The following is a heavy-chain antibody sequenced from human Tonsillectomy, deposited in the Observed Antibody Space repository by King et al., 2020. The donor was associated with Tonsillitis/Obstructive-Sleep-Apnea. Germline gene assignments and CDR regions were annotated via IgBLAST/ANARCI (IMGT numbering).Heavy chain of an antibody. V-gene: IGHV1-46*01. CDR2: INPGGGST. CDR3: ARGSEGSSVSDYYMYV. D-gene: IGHD3-10*01. Sequence: QLVQSGAEVKKPGASVKVSCKASGYTFTNYYMHWVRQAPGQGLEWMGIINPGGGSTSYAQKFQGRVTMTRDTSTSTVYMELSSLRSEDTAVYYCARGSEGSSVSDYYMYVCGKGTTVTVSS. J-gene: IGHJ6*03. CDR1: GYTFTNYY.